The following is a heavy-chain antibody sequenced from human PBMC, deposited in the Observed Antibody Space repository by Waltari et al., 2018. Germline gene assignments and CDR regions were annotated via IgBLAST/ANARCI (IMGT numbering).Heavy chain of an antibody. J-gene: IGHJ3*02. CDR3: AKNPDPRDAFDI. CDR2: ISGSGRST. CDR1: RFTFSSYP. Sequence: EVQLLESGGGLVQPGGSLRLSCAASRFTFSSYPMRWVRQAPGKGLEWVSAISGSGRSTYYADSVKGRFTISRDNSKNTLYLQMNSLRADDTAVFYCAKNPDPRDAFDIWGQGTMVTVSS. V-gene: IGHV3-23*01.